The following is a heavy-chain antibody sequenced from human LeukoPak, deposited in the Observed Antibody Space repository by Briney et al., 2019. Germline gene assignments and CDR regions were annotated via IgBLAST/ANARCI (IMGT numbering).Heavy chain of an antibody. J-gene: IGHJ4*02. CDR2: IYTSGSP. V-gene: IGHV4-4*07. CDR1: GDSVSGYY. D-gene: IGHD3-10*01. Sequence: PSETLSLTCIVSGDSVSGYYWNWIRQPAGKGLEWIGRIYTSGSPNYNPSLKGRVTISVDTAKNQFSLNLTSATAADTAIYHCARGLYNWGQGTLVTVSS. CDR3: ARGLYN.